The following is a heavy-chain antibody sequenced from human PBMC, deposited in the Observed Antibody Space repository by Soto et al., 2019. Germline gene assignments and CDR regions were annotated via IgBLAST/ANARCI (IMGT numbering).Heavy chain of an antibody. CDR1: VFTFSSYA. V-gene: IGHV3-23*01. CDR3: AKDPQWLVPIAKGYYYGMNV. Sequence: VGSLRLSCASSVFTFSSYAMSCVRHSPGKWLEWVSAISGSGGSTYYADSVKGRFTISRDNSKNTLYLQMNSLRAEDTAVYYCAKDPQWLVPIAKGYYYGMNVWREGTSVTVSS. CDR2: ISGSGGST. D-gene: IGHD6-19*01. J-gene: IGHJ6*02.